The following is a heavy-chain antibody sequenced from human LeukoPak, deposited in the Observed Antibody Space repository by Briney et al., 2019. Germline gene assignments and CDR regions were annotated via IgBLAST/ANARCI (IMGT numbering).Heavy chain of an antibody. CDR1: GFTFSSHA. CDR2: ISGSGAAT. Sequence: PPGGSLRLSCAASGFTFSSHAMSCVRQAPGKGPEWVSVISGSGAATYYADSVKGRFTISRDNSKNTLYLQMNSLRAEDTAVYYCAKDGGATITFDYWGQGTLVTVSS. CDR3: AKDGGATITFDY. V-gene: IGHV3-23*01. J-gene: IGHJ4*02. D-gene: IGHD5-12*01.